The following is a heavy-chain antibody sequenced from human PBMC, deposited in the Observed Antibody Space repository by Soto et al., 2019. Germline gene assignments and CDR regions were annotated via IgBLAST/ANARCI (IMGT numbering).Heavy chain of an antibody. D-gene: IGHD2-21*01. Sequence: PGESLKISCKGSGYSFTSYWIGWVRQMPGKGLEWMGIIYPGDSDTRYSPSFQGQVTISADKSISTAYLQWSSLKASDTAMYYCARQAVIATEGEWYNWFDPWGQGTLVTVSS. CDR1: GYSFTSYW. V-gene: IGHV5-51*01. J-gene: IGHJ5*02. CDR2: IYPGDSDT. CDR3: ARQAVIATEGEWYNWFDP.